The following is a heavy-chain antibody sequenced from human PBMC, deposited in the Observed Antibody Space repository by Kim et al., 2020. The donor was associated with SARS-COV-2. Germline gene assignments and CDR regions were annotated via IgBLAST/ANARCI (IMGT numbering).Heavy chain of an antibody. CDR2: ISYDGSNK. CDR3: ASDSGAYIGC. J-gene: IGHJ4*02. Sequence: GGSLRLSCAASGFTFSSYAMRWVRQAPGKWLEWVAVISYDGSNKYYADSVKGRFTISRDNSKNTLYLQMNSLRAEDTAVYYCASDSGAYIGCWGQGTLVTVSS. CDR1: GFTFSSYA. D-gene: IGHD1-26*01. V-gene: IGHV3-30*04.